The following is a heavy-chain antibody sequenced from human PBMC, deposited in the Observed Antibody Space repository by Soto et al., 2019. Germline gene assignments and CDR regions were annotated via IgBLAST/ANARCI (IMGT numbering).Heavy chain of an antibody. CDR2: IWYDGSNK. Sequence: GGSLRLSCAASGFTFSSYGMHWVRQAPGKGLEWVAVIWYDGSNKYYADSVKGRFTISRDNSKNTLYLQMNSLRAEDTAVYYCARDLVVGSSSSGSWFDPWGQGTLVTVSS. J-gene: IGHJ5*02. D-gene: IGHD6-6*01. CDR3: ARDLVVGSSSSGSWFDP. V-gene: IGHV3-33*01. CDR1: GFTFSSYG.